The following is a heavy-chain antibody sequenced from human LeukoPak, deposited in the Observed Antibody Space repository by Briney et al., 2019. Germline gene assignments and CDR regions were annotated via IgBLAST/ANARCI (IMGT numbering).Heavy chain of an antibody. J-gene: IGHJ4*02. D-gene: IGHD3-22*01. CDR3: ARTWRFRSSGYYDY. Sequence: GASVKVSCKASGYTFTSYGISWVRQAPGQGLEWMGWISAYNGNTNYAQKLQGRVTMTTDTSTSTAYMELRSLRSDDTAVYYCARTWRFRSSGYYDYWGQGTLLTVSS. V-gene: IGHV1-18*01. CDR2: ISAYNGNT. CDR1: GYTFTSYG.